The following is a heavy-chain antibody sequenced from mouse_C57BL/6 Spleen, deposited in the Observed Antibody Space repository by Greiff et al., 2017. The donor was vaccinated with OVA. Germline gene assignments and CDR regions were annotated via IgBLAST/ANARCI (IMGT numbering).Heavy chain of an antibody. J-gene: IGHJ2*01. CDR1: GYTFTSYW. V-gene: IGHV1-5*01. D-gene: IGHD2-4*01. CDR3: TKVYDYEYYFDY. Sequence: VQLKQSGTVLARPGASVKMSCKTSGYTFTSYWMHWVKQRPGQGLEWIGAIYPGNSDTSYNQKFKGKAKLTAVTSASTAYMELSSLTNEDSAVYYGTKVYDYEYYFDYWGQGTTLTVSS. CDR2: IYPGNSDT.